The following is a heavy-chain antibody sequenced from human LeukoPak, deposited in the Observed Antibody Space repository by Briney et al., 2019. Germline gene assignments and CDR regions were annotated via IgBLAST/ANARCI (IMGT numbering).Heavy chain of an antibody. Sequence: GGSLRLSRATSGFSFSSYAMSWVRQAPGKGLEWVSAMSSSDDGRYYAASVRGRFTISRDTSRSTLYLQMNSLRAEDAAVYYCARAGSSWLNWFDPWGQGTLVTVSS. V-gene: IGHV3-23*01. CDR1: GFSFSSYA. D-gene: IGHD6-13*01. CDR3: ARAGSSWLNWFDP. CDR2: MSSSDDGR. J-gene: IGHJ5*02.